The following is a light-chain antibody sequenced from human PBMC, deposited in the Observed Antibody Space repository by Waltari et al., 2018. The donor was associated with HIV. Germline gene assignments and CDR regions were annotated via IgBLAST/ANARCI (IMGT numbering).Light chain of an antibody. V-gene: IGKV3-20*01. CDR3: QQYGSSPRT. CDR2: GTS. Sequence: EIVLTQSPATLSLSPGERATLSCRASQSVSSNYLAWYQQKPGQAPRLLIYGTSSRATGITDRFSGSGSGTDFTLTISRLEPEDFAVYYCQQYGSSPRTFGQGTKLEIK. J-gene: IGKJ2*01. CDR1: QSVSSNY.